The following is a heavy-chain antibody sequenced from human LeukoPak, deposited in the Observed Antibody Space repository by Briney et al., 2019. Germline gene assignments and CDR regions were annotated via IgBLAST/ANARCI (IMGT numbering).Heavy chain of an antibody. CDR1: GGTISTYH. CDR3: ARDRAYYYTDF. Sequence: SETLSLTCTVSGGTISTYHWSWLRQPPGKGLEWIGYIYSRGNTKYNPSLKSRVTISADMSKNQFSLELDSVTAADTAVYYCARDRAYYYTDFWGKGTTVTVSS. D-gene: IGHD2-21*01. J-gene: IGHJ6*03. CDR2: IYSRGNT. V-gene: IGHV4-4*08.